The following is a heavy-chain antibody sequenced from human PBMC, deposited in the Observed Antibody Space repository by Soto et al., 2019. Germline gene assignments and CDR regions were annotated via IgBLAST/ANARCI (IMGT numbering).Heavy chain of an antibody. J-gene: IGHJ4*02. V-gene: IGHV3-23*01. CDR1: GFTFSTYA. Sequence: EVQLLDSGGGLVQPGGSLRLSCAASGFTFSTYAMSWVRQAPGKGLEWVSTISGSGDSTYYANSVKGRFTISRDNSWNTLDLQMNSLRVEDTAVYYCAKGGEGSCSKTSCLYFSDYWGQGTLVTVSS. CDR2: ISGSGDST. CDR3: AKGGEGSCSKTSCLYFSDY. D-gene: IGHD2-2*01.